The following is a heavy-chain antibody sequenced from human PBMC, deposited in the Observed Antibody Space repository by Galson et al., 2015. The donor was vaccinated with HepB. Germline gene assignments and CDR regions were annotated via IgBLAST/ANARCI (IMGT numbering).Heavy chain of an antibody. CDR2: INAGNGNT. D-gene: IGHD2-15*01. V-gene: IGHV1-3*01. CDR3: ARGRRYCSGGSCYAPLFDY. Sequence: SVKVSCKASGYTFTSYAMHWVRQAPGQRLEWMGWINAGNGNTKYSQKFQGRVTITRDTSASTAYMELSSLRSEDTAVYYCARGRRYCSGGSCYAPLFDYWGQGTLVPVSS. J-gene: IGHJ4*02. CDR1: GYTFTSYA.